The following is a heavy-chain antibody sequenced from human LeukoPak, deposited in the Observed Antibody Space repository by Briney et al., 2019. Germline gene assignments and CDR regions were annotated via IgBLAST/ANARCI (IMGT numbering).Heavy chain of an antibody. CDR2: IIPIFGTA. V-gene: IGHV1-69*13. J-gene: IGHJ6*02. Sequence: SVKVSCKASGGTFSSYAISWVRQAPGQGLEWMGGIIPIFGTANYAQKFQGRVTITADESTSTAYMELSSLRSEDTAVYYCARVSLSTPRLYCSSTSCYAPDYYYDMDVWGQGTTVTVSS. CDR3: ARVSLSTPRLYCSSTSCYAPDYYYDMDV. CDR1: GGTFSSYA. D-gene: IGHD2-2*01.